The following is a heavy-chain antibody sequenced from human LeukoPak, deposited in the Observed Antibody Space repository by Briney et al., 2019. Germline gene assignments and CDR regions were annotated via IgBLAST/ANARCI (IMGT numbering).Heavy chain of an antibody. V-gene: IGHV1-3*01. Sequence: ASVKVSCKASGYTFTSYAVHWVRQAPGQGLEWMGWINAGNGNTKYSQKFQGRVAVTRDTSASTAYMELSSLRSEDTAVYYCARAPSLYDILTGYYIQPFDYWGQGTLVTVSS. CDR2: INAGNGNT. D-gene: IGHD3-9*01. CDR3: ARAPSLYDILTGYYIQPFDY. CDR1: GYTFTSYA. J-gene: IGHJ4*02.